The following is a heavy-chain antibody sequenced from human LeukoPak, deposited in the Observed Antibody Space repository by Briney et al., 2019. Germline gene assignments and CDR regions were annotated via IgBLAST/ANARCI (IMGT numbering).Heavy chain of an antibody. CDR1: GFTFSSYR. CDR2: ISSSSSYI. D-gene: IGHD3-22*01. J-gene: IGHJ3*02. Sequence: GGSLRLSCAASGFTFSSYRMTWVRQAPGKGLEWVSSISSSSSYIYYADSVKGRFTISRDNAKNSLYLQMNSLRAEDTAVYYCARAQVVRNAFDIWGQGTMVTVSS. V-gene: IGHV3-21*01. CDR3: ARAQVVRNAFDI.